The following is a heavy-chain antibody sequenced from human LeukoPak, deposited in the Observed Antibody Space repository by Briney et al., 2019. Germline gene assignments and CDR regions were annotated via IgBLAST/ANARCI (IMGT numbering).Heavy chain of an antibody. Sequence: PSETLSLTCTVSGGSISSYYWSWIRQPPGKGLEWIGYIYYSGSTNYNPSLKSRVTISVDTSKNQFSLKLSSVTAADTAVYYCARHYYDSSGYYYVRAFDIWGQGTMVTVSS. D-gene: IGHD3-22*01. J-gene: IGHJ3*02. V-gene: IGHV4-59*08. CDR2: IYYSGST. CDR3: ARHYYDSSGYYYVRAFDI. CDR1: GGSISSYY.